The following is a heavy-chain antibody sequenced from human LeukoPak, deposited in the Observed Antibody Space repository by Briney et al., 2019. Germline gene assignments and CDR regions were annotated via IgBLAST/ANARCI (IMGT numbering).Heavy chain of an antibody. CDR3: ASGRSIAAAADLDY. V-gene: IGHV1-69*02. CDR2: IIPILGIA. Sequence: SVKVSCKASGYTFTGYYMHWVRQAPGQGLEWMGRIIPILGIANYAQKFQGRVTITADKSTSTAYMELSSLRSEDTAVYYCASGRSIAAAADLDYWGQGTLVTVSS. D-gene: IGHD6-13*01. J-gene: IGHJ4*02. CDR1: GYTFTGYY.